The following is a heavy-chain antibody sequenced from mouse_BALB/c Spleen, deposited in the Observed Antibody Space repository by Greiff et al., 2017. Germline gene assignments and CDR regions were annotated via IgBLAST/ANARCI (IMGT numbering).Heavy chain of an antibody. Sequence: VQVVESGPSLVPPSQSLSITCTVSGFSLTSYGVHWVRQSPGKGLEWLGVIWRGGSTDYNAAFMSRLSITKDNSKSQVFFKMNSLQADDTAIYYCAKNGTRAAYAMDYWGQGTSVTVSS. CDR1: GFSLTSYG. CDR3: AKNGTRAAYAMDY. J-gene: IGHJ4*01. D-gene: IGHD3-1*01. CDR2: IWRGGST. V-gene: IGHV2-5-1*01.